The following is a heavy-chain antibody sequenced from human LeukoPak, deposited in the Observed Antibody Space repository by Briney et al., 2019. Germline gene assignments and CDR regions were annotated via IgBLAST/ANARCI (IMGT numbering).Heavy chain of an antibody. J-gene: IGHJ4*02. V-gene: IGHV3-48*03. CDR1: GFTFSSYE. CDR3: VRAYHSSGWYRIDY. Sequence: GGSLRLSCAASGFTFSSYEMNWVRQAPGKGLEWVSYISSSGSTIYYADSVKGRFTISRDNAKNSLYLQMNSLRAEDTAVYYCVRAYHSSGWYRIDYWGQGTLVTVSS. CDR2: ISSSGSTI. D-gene: IGHD6-19*01.